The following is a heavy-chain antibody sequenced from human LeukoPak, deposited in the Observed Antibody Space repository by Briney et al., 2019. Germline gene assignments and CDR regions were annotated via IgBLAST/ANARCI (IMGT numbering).Heavy chain of an antibody. Sequence: PSETLSLTCTVSGGSINSCDYYWSWIRQPPGKGLELIGYIYYSGSTYYNPSLKSRVTISVDTSKNQFSLKLSSVTAADTAVYYCARVWYQLLAGWFDPWGQGTLVTVSS. CDR2: IYYSGST. CDR1: GGSINSCDYY. CDR3: ARVWYQLLAGWFDP. V-gene: IGHV4-30-4*08. J-gene: IGHJ5*02. D-gene: IGHD2-2*01.